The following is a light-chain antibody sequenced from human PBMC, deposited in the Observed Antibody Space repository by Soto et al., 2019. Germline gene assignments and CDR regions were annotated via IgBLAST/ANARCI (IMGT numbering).Light chain of an antibody. CDR3: QQYSSSRT. Sequence: DIVLTHSPGTLSLSTRERATLSCRASQSVSSNHLAWYQQKPGQAPRLLIYGGSSRATGIPVRFGGSGSETDFTLTITRLEPEDFAVYYCQQYSSSRTFGQGTKVDIK. J-gene: IGKJ1*01. CDR1: QSVSSNH. V-gene: IGKV3-20*01. CDR2: GGS.